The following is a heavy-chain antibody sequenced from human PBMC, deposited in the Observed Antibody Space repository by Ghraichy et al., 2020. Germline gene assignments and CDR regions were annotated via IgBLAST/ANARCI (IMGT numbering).Heavy chain of an antibody. D-gene: IGHD2-2*02. CDR1: GFTFDDYA. J-gene: IGHJ4*02. V-gene: IGHV3-9*01. CDR2: ISWNSGSI. Sequence: GGSLRLSCAASGFTFDDYAMHWVRQAPGKGLEWVSGISWNSGSIGYADSVKGRFTISRDNAKNSLYLQMNSLRAEDTALYYCAKDGCREDTSCYNGRDFDYWGQGTLVTVSS. CDR3: AKDGCREDTSCYNGRDFDY.